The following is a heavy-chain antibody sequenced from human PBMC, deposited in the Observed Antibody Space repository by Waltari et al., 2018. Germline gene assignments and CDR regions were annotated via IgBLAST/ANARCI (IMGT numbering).Heavy chain of an antibody. CDR2: FIPIFGTA. Sequence: QVQLVQSGAEVKKPGSSVKVSCKASGGTVSSYAIRWVRRAPGQGLEWMGGFIPIFGTANYAQKFQGRVTITTDESTSTAYMELSSLRSEDTAVYYCARSRLVGAYFGGFDYWGQGTLVTVSS. J-gene: IGHJ4*02. CDR3: ARSRLVGAYFGGFDY. V-gene: IGHV1-69*05. D-gene: IGHD1-26*01. CDR1: GGTVSSYA.